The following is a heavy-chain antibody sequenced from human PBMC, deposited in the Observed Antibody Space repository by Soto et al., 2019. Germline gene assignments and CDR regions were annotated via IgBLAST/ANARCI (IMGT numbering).Heavy chain of an antibody. Sequence: GGSLRLSCAASGFTFSSYAMHWVRQAPGKGLEWVAVISYDGSNKYYADSVKGRFTISRDNSKNTLYLQMNSLRAEDTAVYYCARGFCSSTSCYNWDYYYYGMDVWGQGTTVTVSS. CDR3: ARGFCSSTSCYNWDYYYYGMDV. CDR1: GFTFSSYA. CDR2: ISYDGSNK. V-gene: IGHV3-30-3*01. J-gene: IGHJ6*02. D-gene: IGHD2-2*02.